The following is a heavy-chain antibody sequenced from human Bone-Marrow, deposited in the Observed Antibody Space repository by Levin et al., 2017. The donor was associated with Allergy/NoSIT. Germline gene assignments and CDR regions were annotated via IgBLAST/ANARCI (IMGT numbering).Heavy chain of an antibody. CDR1: GFTFSSSG. Sequence: GGSLRLSCAASGFTFSSSGMHWVRQAPGKGLEWVAVMSYSGGNKDYADSVRGRFTISRDNSKNTLYLLMDSLRAEDTAVYYCAKGRVTMLRDDAFDIWGQGTTVTVSS. J-gene: IGHJ3*02. CDR2: MSYSGGNK. CDR3: AKGRVTMLRDDAFDI. V-gene: IGHV3-30*18. D-gene: IGHD3-10*01.